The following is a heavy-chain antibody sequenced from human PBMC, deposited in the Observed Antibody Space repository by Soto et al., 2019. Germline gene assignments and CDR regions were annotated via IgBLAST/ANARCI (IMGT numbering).Heavy chain of an antibody. Sequence: GGSLRLSCAASGFTFSSYSMNWVRQAPGKGLEWVSSISSGSSYIYYADSVKGRFTISRDNANNSLYLQMNSLRAEDTAVYYCARSSGGSGKLWNYYGMDVWGQGTTVTVSS. CDR3: ARSSGGSGKLWNYYGMDV. V-gene: IGHV3-21*06. D-gene: IGHD3-10*01. J-gene: IGHJ6*02. CDR1: GFTFSSYS. CDR2: ISSGSSYI.